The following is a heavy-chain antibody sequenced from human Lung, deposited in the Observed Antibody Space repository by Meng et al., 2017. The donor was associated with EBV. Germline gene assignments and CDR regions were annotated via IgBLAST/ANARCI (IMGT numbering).Heavy chain of an antibody. J-gene: IGHJ4*02. D-gene: IGHD3-22*01. CDR1: GYPLTSDA. CDR2: INAGNGNT. Sequence: QVQRVQSGAVVKKPGASGKVYCNASGYPLTSDARHWVRQAPGQRLEWMGWINAGNGNTKDSQRFQGRVTITRDTSASTAYMELSSLRSEDTTVYYCARAGYDSSGYYPQPFDYWGQGTLVTVSS. V-gene: IGHV1-3*01. CDR3: ARAGYDSSGYYPQPFDY.